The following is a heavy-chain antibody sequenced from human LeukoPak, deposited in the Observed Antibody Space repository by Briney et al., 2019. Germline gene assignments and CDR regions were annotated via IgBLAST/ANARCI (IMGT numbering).Heavy chain of an antibody. J-gene: IGHJ6*02. CDR2: INAGNGNT. D-gene: IGHD3-10*01. CDR1: GYTFTNYA. Sequence: ASVKVSCKASGYTFTNYAMHWVRQAPGQRLEWMGWINAGNGNTKYSQKFQGRVTITRDTSASTAYMELSSLRSEDTAVYYCARGGPTVLLWFGELLTPDYYYGMDVWGQGTTVTVSS. CDR3: ARGGPTVLLWFGELLTPDYYYGMDV. V-gene: IGHV1-3*01.